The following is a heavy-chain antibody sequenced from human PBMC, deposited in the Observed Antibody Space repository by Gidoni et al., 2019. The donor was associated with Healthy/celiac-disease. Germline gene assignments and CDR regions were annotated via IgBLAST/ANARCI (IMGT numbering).Heavy chain of an antibody. CDR1: VFPFSSYG. CDR3: AKSFYYGSSGYYYFGAFDI. Sequence: QVQLVEAGGGVLQPGRSLRLSCAASVFPFSSYGMHWVRQAPGKGLEWVAVISCDGSNKYYADSVKGRFTSSRDNSKNTLYLQMNSLRAEDTAVYYCAKSFYYGSSGYYYFGAFDIWGQGTMVTVSS. V-gene: IGHV3-30*18. CDR2: ISCDGSNK. J-gene: IGHJ3*02. D-gene: IGHD3-22*01.